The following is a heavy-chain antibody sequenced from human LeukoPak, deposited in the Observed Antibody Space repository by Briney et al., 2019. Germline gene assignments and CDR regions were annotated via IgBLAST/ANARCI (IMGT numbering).Heavy chain of an antibody. V-gene: IGHV4-30-4*08. D-gene: IGHD3-16*02. CDR2: IYYSGCT. CDR1: GGSISSGGYY. CDR3: ARAGFGGVIVSDY. J-gene: IGHJ4*02. Sequence: PSETLSLTCTVSGGSISSGGYYWSWIRQHPGKGLEWIGYIYYSGCTYYNPSLKSRVTISVDTSKNQFSLKLSSVTAADTAVYYCARAGFGGVIVSDYWGQGTLVTVSS.